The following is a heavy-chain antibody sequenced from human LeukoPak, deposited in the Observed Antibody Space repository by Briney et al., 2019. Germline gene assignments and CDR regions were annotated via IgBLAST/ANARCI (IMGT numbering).Heavy chain of an antibody. Sequence: GASVKVSCKASGYTFTSYDINWVRQATGQGLEWMGWMNPNSGNTGYAQKFQGRVTITRNTSISTAYMALSSLRSEDTAVYYCASSWSRSRGDAFDIWGQGTMVTVSS. J-gene: IGHJ3*02. CDR3: ASSWSRSRGDAFDI. V-gene: IGHV1-8*03. CDR2: MNPNSGNT. D-gene: IGHD2-8*02. CDR1: GYTFTSYD.